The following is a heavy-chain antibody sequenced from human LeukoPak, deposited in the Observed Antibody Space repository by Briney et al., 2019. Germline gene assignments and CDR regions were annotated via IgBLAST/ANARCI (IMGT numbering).Heavy chain of an antibody. CDR2: ISGSGGST. CDR1: GFTFSSYA. CDR3: AKEDGTMIVVVTAYFDY. J-gene: IGHJ4*02. D-gene: IGHD3-22*01. Sequence: GSLRLSCAASGFTFSSYAMSWVRQAPGKGLEWVSAISGSGGSTYYADSVKGRFTISRDNSKNTLYLQMNSLRAEDTAVYYCAKEDGTMIVVVTAYFDYWGQGTLVTVSS. V-gene: IGHV3-23*01.